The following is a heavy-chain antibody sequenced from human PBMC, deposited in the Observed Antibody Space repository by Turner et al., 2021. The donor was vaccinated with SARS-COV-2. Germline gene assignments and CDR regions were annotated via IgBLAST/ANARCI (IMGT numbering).Heavy chain of an antibody. V-gene: IGHV3-48*01. J-gene: IGHJ6*02. CDR3: ARERGYSYGPYYYGMDV. CDR2: VSSSSSTI. Sequence: EVQLVESGGGLVQPGGSLRLSGAASGFTFSNYSMNWVRQAPGKGLGWVSDVSSSSSTIYYADSVKGRCTITRDNAKNTLYLQMNSLRAEDTAVYYCARERGYSYGPYYYGMDVWGQGTTVTVSS. D-gene: IGHD5-18*01. CDR1: GFTFSNYS.